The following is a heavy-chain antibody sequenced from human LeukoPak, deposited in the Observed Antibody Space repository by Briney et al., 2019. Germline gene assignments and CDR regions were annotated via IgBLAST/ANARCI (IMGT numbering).Heavy chain of an antibody. V-gene: IGHV3-23*01. Sequence: GGSLRLSCAASGFTFSSYAMSWDRQAPGKGLEWVSAISGSGGSTYYADSVKGRFTISRDNSKNTLYLQMNSLRAEDTAVYYCAKRGDFWSGNPHYFDYWGQGTLVTVSS. D-gene: IGHD3-3*01. CDR3: AKRGDFWSGNPHYFDY. CDR2: ISGSGGST. J-gene: IGHJ4*02. CDR1: GFTFSSYA.